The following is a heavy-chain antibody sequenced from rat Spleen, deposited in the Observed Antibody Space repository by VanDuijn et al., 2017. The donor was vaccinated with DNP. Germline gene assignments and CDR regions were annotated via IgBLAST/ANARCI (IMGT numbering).Heavy chain of an antibody. CDR3: ARSDYGSSPDY. CDR1: GFSLTNYG. V-gene: IGHV2-16*01. J-gene: IGHJ2*01. D-gene: IGHD1-3*01. CDR2: IWRGGTP. Sequence: QVQLKESGPGLLQPSRTLSLTCTVSGFSLTNYGVSWVRQPPGKGLEWIAAIWRGGTPDYRSALKSRISIGRDTSKSQVLIKMNSLQTEDTAMYFCARSDYGSSPDYWGQGVMVTVSS.